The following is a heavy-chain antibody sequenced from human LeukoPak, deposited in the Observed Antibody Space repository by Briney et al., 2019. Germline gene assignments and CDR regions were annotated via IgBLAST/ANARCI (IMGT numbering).Heavy chain of an antibody. CDR1: GYTFTSYG. D-gene: IGHD6-19*01. CDR2: ISAYNGNT. Sequence: ASVKVSCKASGYTFTSYGISWVRQAPGQGLEWMGWISAYNGNTNYAQKLQGRVTMTTDTSTSTAYMELSSLRSEDTAVYYCARGGYSSGWYLSVTWQPIDYWGQGTLVTVSS. J-gene: IGHJ4*02. V-gene: IGHV1-18*01. CDR3: ARGGYSSGWYLSVTWQPIDY.